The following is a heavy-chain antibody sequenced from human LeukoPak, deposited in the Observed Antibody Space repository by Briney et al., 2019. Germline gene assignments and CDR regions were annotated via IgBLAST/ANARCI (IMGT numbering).Heavy chain of an antibody. CDR3: ARGPQIGYDILTGYYNVLAVHREFDY. CDR1: GGSFSGYY. Sequence: KPSETLSLTCAVYGGSFSGYYWSWIRQPPGKGLEWIGEINHSGSTNYNPSLKSRVTISVDTSKNQFSLKLSSVTAADTAVYYCARGPQIGYDILTGYYNVLAVHREFDYWGQGTLATVSS. V-gene: IGHV4-34*01. D-gene: IGHD3-9*01. CDR2: INHSGST. J-gene: IGHJ4*02.